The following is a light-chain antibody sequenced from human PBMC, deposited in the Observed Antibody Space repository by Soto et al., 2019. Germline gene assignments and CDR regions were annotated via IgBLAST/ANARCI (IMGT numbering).Light chain of an antibody. CDR2: GAS. J-gene: IGKJ5*01. CDR1: QSVSSSH. V-gene: IGKV3-20*01. CDR3: QQYGDSPVT. Sequence: IVLTQSPGTLSLSPGDRATLSCRASQSVSSSHVAWYQQKSGQAPRLLIYGASIRATGVPDRLSGSGSGTDFIITISSLEPEDFAAYYCQQYGDSPVTFGQGTRLEIK.